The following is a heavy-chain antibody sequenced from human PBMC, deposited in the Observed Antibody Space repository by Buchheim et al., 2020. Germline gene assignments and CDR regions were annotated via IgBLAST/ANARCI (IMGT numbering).Heavy chain of an antibody. V-gene: IGHV1-69*06. Sequence: QVQLVQSGAEVKKPGSSVKVSCKASGGTFSSYAISWVRQAPGQGLEWMGGIIPIFGTANYAQKFQGRVTITADKSTSTAYMELSSLRSEDTAVYYCARSKPYCSSTSCYGDYYYYYYMDVWGKGTT. J-gene: IGHJ6*03. D-gene: IGHD2-2*01. CDR2: IIPIFGTA. CDR3: ARSKPYCSSTSCYGDYYYYYYMDV. CDR1: GGTFSSYA.